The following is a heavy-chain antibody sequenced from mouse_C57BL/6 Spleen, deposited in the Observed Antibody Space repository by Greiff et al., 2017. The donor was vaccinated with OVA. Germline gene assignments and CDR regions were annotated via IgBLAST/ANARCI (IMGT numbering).Heavy chain of an antibody. CDR2: FYPGSGSI. CDR3: ARHEDITTVVARYWYFDV. Sequence: VQLQQSGAELVKPGASVKLSCKASGYTFTEYTIHWVKQRSGQGLEWIGWFYPGSGSIKYNEKFKDKATLTADKSSSTVYMELSRLTSEDSAVYFCARHEDITTVVARYWYFDVWGTGTTVTVSS. CDR1: GYTFTEYT. D-gene: IGHD1-1*01. V-gene: IGHV1-62-2*01. J-gene: IGHJ1*03.